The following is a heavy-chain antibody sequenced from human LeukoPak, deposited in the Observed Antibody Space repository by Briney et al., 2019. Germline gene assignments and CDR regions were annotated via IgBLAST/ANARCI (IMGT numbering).Heavy chain of an antibody. CDR2: INPNSGGT. J-gene: IGHJ4*02. Sequence: ASVKVSCKASGYTFTGYYMHWVRQATGQGLEWMGWINPNSGGTNYAQKFQGRVTMTRDTSISTAYMELSRLRSDDTAVYYCARVGYGSNLYSSGWRYFDYWGQGTLVTVSS. D-gene: IGHD6-19*01. CDR3: ARVGYGSNLYSSGWRYFDY. V-gene: IGHV1-2*02. CDR1: GYTFTGYY.